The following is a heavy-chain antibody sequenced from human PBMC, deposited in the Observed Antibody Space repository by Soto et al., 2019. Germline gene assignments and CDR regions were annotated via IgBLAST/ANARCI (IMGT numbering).Heavy chain of an antibody. CDR2: ISAYNGKT. Sequence: GASGKVSCKAAGYTFTSYGISWVRQAPGQGLEWMGWISAYNGKTKYAQKLQGRATLTPDPSPPTAYLELSSLRSDETAVYYCARDSYDFWSGPLGYWGQGTLVTVSS. D-gene: IGHD3-3*01. J-gene: IGHJ4*02. V-gene: IGHV1-18*01. CDR3: ARDSYDFWSGPLGY. CDR1: GYTFTSYG.